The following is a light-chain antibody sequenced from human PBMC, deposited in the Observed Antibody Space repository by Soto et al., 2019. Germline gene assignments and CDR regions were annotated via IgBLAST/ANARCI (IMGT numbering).Light chain of an antibody. CDR1: QSVFDSSDNKNY. Sequence: DIVMTQSPDSLAVSLGERATINCKSSQSVFDSSDNKNYITWYQQKPGQPPKLLIYWASTRESGVPDRSSGSGSGTYFTLTSSSPQAEDVSLCYCQHYYVTPLTFRGGTKLEIK. CDR2: WAS. V-gene: IGKV4-1*01. CDR3: QHYYVTPLT. J-gene: IGKJ4*01.